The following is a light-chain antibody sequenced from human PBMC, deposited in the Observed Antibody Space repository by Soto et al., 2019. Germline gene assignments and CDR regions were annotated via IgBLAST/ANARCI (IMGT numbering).Light chain of an antibody. CDR3: SSYAGSNNHVV. CDR2: EVS. J-gene: IGLJ2*01. CDR1: SSDVGGYNY. V-gene: IGLV2-8*01. Sequence: QSALTQPPSASWSHGQSVTISCTGTSSDVGGYNYVSWYQQHPGKAPKLMIYEVSKLPSGVPDRFSGSKSGNTASMTVSGLQAEDEADYYCSSYAGSNNHVVFGGGTKLTV.